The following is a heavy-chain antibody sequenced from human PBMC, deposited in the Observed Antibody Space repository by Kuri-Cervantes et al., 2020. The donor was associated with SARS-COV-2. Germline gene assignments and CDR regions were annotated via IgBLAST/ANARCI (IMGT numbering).Heavy chain of an antibody. Sequence: ASVKVSCKVSGYTLTELSMHWVRQAPGKGLEWMGGFDPEDGETIYAQKFQGRVTMTRDTSITTAYMELSRLRSDDTAVYYCVRFRYYDSSRNASDIWGQGTLVTVSS. CDR2: FDPEDGET. CDR1: GYTLTELS. J-gene: IGHJ3*02. CDR3: VRFRYYDSSRNASDI. D-gene: IGHD3-22*01. V-gene: IGHV1-24*01.